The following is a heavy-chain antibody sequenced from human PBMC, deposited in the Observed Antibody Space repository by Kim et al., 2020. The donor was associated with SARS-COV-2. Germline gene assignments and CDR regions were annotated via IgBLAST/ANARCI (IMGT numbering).Heavy chain of an antibody. CDR3: VTPRLYSADYSGPQD. J-gene: IGHJ1*01. CDR2: ISNDGTKN. CDR1: GFTFSSYG. Sequence: GGSLRLSCGATGFTFSSYGMHWVRQAPGKGLEWVASISNDGTKNYYANSVKGRFIILRDNSKNALDLQLNTLRIEDTGVYYCVTPRLYSADYSGPQDWG. V-gene: IGHV3-30*03. D-gene: IGHD1-26*01.